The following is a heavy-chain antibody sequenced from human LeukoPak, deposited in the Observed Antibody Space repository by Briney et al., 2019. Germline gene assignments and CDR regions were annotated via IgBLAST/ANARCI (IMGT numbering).Heavy chain of an antibody. Sequence: GGSLRLSCAASGFTFSTYDMHWVRQAPGKGLEWLAVISSDGSSKYYADSVRGRFTISKDGSKNTLYVQRNSLRDEYTAVYYFAREGVEFWGQGTLVTVSS. J-gene: IGHJ4*02. V-gene: IGHV3-30-3*01. CDR3: AREGVEF. CDR1: GFTFSTYD. D-gene: IGHD3-10*01. CDR2: ISSDGSSK.